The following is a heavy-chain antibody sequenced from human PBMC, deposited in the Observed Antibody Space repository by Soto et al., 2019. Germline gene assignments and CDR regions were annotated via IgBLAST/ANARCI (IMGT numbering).Heavy chain of an antibody. Sequence: EVQLLESGGGLVQPGGSLRLSCAASGFTFRNYGISWVRQAPGKGLEWVSGISASGGTTNYADSVKGRFTISRDNSKNTLYLQMNSLRGEDTAVYYCAKAAGTGVAGKIDYWGQGTLVTVSS. D-gene: IGHD6-19*01. CDR3: AKAAGTGVAGKIDY. V-gene: IGHV3-23*01. CDR1: GFTFRNYG. J-gene: IGHJ4*02. CDR2: ISASGGTT.